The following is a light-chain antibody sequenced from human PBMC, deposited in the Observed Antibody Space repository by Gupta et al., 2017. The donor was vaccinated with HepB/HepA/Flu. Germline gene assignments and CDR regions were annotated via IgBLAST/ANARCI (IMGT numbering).Light chain of an antibody. Sequence: SYELTQPPSVPVSPGPTARINCSGDALPKQYAYWYQQKPGQAPVLVIYKDSERPSGIPERFSGSSSGTTVTMTISGVQAEDEADYYCQSADSSGTFWVFGGGTKLTVL. CDR1: ALPKQY. CDR3: QSADSSGTFWV. V-gene: IGLV3-25*03. CDR2: KDS. J-gene: IGLJ3*02.